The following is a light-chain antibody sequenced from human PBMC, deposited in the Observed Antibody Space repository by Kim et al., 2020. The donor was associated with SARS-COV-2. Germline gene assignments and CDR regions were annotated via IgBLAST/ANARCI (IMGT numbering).Light chain of an antibody. CDR1: SNDVGGYKY. V-gene: IGLV2-11*01. Sequence: QSALTQPRSVSGSPGQSVTISCTGTSNDVGGYKYVSWYQQHPGKAPKLMIYDVNNRPSGVPDRFSGSKSGNTASLTISGLQPEDEADYYCCSYAGSYTIVGGGTQRTVL. CDR2: DVN. J-gene: IGLJ2*01. CDR3: CSYAGSYTI.